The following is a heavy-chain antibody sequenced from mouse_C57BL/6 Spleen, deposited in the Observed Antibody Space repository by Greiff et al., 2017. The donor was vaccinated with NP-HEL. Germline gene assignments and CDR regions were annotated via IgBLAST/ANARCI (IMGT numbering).Heavy chain of an antibody. D-gene: IGHD1-1*01. J-gene: IGHJ3*01. CDR2: ISSGSSTI. Sequence: EVKLVESGGGLVKPGGSLKLSCAASGFTFSDYGMHWVRQAPEKGLEWVAYISSGSSTIYYADTVKGRFPISRDNAKNTLFLQMTSLRSEDTAMYYCARDYYGNGFAYWGQGTLVTVSA. CDR3: ARDYYGNGFAY. V-gene: IGHV5-17*01. CDR1: GFTFSDYG.